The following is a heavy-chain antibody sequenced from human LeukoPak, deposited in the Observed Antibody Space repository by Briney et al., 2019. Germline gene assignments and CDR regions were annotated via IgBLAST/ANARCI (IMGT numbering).Heavy chain of an antibody. J-gene: IGHJ4*02. Sequence: VASVKVSCKASGYTFTGYYMHWVRQAPGQGLEWMGWINPNSGGTNYAQKFQGRVTMTRDTSISTAYMELSRLRSDDTAVYYCAREGPPGYYFDYWGQVTLVTVSS. V-gene: IGHV1-2*02. CDR2: INPNSGGT. CDR1: GYTFTGYY. CDR3: AREGPPGYYFDY.